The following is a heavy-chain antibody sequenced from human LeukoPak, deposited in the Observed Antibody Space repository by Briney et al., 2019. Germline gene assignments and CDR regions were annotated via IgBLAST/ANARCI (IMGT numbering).Heavy chain of an antibody. D-gene: IGHD3-22*01. CDR1: GFTFDDYA. CDR3: AKGGYYDSSGLGDY. V-gene: IGHV3-9*03. CDR2: ISWNSGSI. Sequence: SLRLSCAAPGFTFDDYAMHWVRQAPGKGLEWVSGISWNSGSIGYADSVKGRFIISRDNAKNSLYLQMNSLRAEDMALYYCAKGGYYDSSGLGDYWGQGTLVTVSS. J-gene: IGHJ4*02.